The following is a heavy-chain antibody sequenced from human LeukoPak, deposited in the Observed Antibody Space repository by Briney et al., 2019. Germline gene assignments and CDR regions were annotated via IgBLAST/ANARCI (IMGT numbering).Heavy chain of an antibody. J-gene: IGHJ4*02. CDR3: ARGLDYDILTGYSH. V-gene: IGHV1-8*01. D-gene: IGHD3-9*01. CDR2: MNPNSGNT. Sequence: GASVXXXCKASGYTFTSYDXNWVRQXTGQGLEWMGXMNPNSGNTGYAQKFQGRVTMTRNTSISTAYMELSSLRSEDTAVYYCARGLDYDILTGYSHWGQGTLVTVSS. CDR1: GYTFTSYD.